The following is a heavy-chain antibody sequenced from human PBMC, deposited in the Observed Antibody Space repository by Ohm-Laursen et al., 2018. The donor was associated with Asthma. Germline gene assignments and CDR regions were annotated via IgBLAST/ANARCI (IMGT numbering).Heavy chain of an antibody. CDR2: ISYDGSNK. Sequence: SLRLSCAASGFTFSSYGMHWVRQAPGKGLEWVAVISYDGSNKYYADSVKGRFTISRDNSKNTLYLQMNSLRAEDTAVYYCAKDGHTYGDLYYFDYWGQGTLVTVSS. D-gene: IGHD4-17*01. J-gene: IGHJ4*02. CDR1: GFTFSSYG. V-gene: IGHV3-30*18. CDR3: AKDGHTYGDLYYFDY.